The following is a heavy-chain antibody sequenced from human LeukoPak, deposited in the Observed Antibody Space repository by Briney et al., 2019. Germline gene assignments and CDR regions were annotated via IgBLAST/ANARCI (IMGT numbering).Heavy chain of an antibody. CDR2: INPNSGGT. Sequence: GASVKVSCKASGYTFTGYYMHWVRQAPGQGLEWMGWINPNSGGTNYAQKFQGWVTMTRDTSISTAYMELSRLRSDDTAVYYCARSTGGSSPYNWFDPWGQGTLVTVSS. CDR3: ARSTGGSSPYNWFDP. CDR1: GYTFTGYY. D-gene: IGHD1-26*01. V-gene: IGHV1-2*04. J-gene: IGHJ5*02.